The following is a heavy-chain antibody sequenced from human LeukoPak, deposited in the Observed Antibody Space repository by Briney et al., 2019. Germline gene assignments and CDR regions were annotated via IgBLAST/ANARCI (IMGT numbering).Heavy chain of an antibody. J-gene: IGHJ6*03. CDR3: ARDHGSGSYYNYWRYYYMDV. Sequence: ASVKVSCKASGHTFSDYSVHWVRQAPGQGLEWMAWIIPKSGATNYAQTFRDRVTVTSDTSTVYMELSSLTYDDTAVYYCARDHGSGSYYNYWRYYYMDVWGKGTTVTISS. CDR2: IIPKSGAT. V-gene: IGHV1-2*02. D-gene: IGHD3-10*01. CDR1: GHTFSDYS.